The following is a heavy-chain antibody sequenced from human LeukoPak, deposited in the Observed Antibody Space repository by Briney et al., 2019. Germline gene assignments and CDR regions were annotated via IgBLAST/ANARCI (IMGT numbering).Heavy chain of an antibody. CDR2: ISAASWGI. CDR3: AKEGSSRSSGSYSLYYYYYMDV. V-gene: IGHV3-48*01. J-gene: IGHJ6*03. Sequence: QAGGSLRLSCAASGFTFSTYSMTWVRQAPGKGLEWISHISAASWGIYYADSVKGRFTTSRDNAKNSVFLQMSSLRPDDTAVYYCAKEGSSRSSGSYSLYYYYYMDVWGKGTTVTISS. CDR1: GFTFSTYS. D-gene: IGHD3-10*01.